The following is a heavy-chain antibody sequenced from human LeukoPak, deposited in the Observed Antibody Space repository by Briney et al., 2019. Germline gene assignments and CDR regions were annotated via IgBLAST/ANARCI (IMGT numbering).Heavy chain of an antibody. J-gene: IGHJ4*02. D-gene: IGHD1-26*01. CDR1: GFTFDDYG. CDR3: VRSRSYYFDY. V-gene: IGHV3-20*04. CDR2: IDWSGGRT. Sequence: GGSLRLSCAASGFTFDDYGMTWGRQDPGRRLEWVSTIDWSGGRTSYADSVKGRFTISRDNAKNSLYLQMNSLRAEDTALYFCVRSRSYYFDYWGQGTLVTVSS.